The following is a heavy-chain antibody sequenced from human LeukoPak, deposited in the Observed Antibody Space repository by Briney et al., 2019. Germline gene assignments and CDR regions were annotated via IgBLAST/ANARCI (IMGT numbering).Heavy chain of an antibody. CDR1: GGSISSYY. CDR3: ARAGYDFWSGLPYYFAY. D-gene: IGHD3-3*01. V-gene: IGHV4-59*01. CDR2: IYYSGST. Sequence: SETLSLTCTVSGGSISSYYWSWIRQPPGKGLEWIGYIYYSGSTNYNPSLKSRVTISVDTSKNQFSLKLSSVTAADTAVYYCARAGYDFWSGLPYYFAYWGQGTLVTVSS. J-gene: IGHJ4*02.